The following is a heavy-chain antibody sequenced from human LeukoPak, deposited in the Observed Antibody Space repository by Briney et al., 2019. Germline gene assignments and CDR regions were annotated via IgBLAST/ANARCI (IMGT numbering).Heavy chain of an antibody. Sequence: ASVKVSCKASGYTFTDYYIHWVRQAPGQGLEWMGWVKPNSGGTNYAQKVQGRVTVTRDTSISTAYMELSRLTSDDTAVYYCARVGYSSAWSNFDYWGQGTLVTVSS. CDR2: VKPNSGGT. CDR3: ARVGYSSAWSNFDY. J-gene: IGHJ4*02. V-gene: IGHV1-2*02. D-gene: IGHD6-19*01. CDR1: GYTFTDYY.